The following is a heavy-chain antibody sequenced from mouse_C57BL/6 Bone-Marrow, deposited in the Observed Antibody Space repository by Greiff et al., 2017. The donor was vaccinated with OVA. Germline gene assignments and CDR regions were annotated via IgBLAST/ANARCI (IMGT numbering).Heavy chain of an antibody. CDR3: ARLDYYGSSSYYFDY. CDR2: IYPRSGNT. CDR1: GYTFTSYG. V-gene: IGHV1-81*01. Sequence: VKLVESGAELARPGASVKLSCKASGYTFTSYGISWVKQRTGQGLEWIGEIYPRSGNTYYNEKFKGKATLTADKSSSTAYMELRSLTSEDSAVYFCARLDYYGSSSYYFDYWGQGTTLTVSS. J-gene: IGHJ2*01. D-gene: IGHD1-1*01.